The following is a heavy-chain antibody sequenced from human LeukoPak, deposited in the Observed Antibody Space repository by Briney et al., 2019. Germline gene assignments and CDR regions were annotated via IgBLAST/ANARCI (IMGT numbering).Heavy chain of an antibody. CDR1: GFSLSTSGVG. CDR3: AHSIPKQQPETNWFDP. V-gene: IGHV2-5*01. Sequence: SGPTLVNPTQTLTLTCTFSGFSLSTSGVGVGWIRQPPGKALEWLALIYWNDDKHYSPSLKSRLTITKDTSKNQVVLTMTNMDPVDTATYYCAHSIPKQQPETNWFDPWGQGTLVTVSS. J-gene: IGHJ5*02. CDR2: IYWNDDK. D-gene: IGHD6-13*01.